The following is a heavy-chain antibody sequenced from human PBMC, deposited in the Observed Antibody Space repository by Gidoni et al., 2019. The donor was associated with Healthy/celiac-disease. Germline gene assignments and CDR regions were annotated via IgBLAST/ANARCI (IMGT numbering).Heavy chain of an antibody. J-gene: IGHJ3*02. Sequence: EVQLVESGGGLVQPGGSLRLSCAASGFTFSRYWMHWVSQAPGKGLVWVQRINSDGSSTSYADSGKGRFTISRDNAKNTLYLQMNSLRAEDTAVYYCARDGPLSNDYIWGSYRAVDAFDIWGQGTMVTVSS. CDR2: INSDGSST. CDR3: ARDGPLSNDYIWGSYRAVDAFDI. V-gene: IGHV3-74*01. D-gene: IGHD3-16*02. CDR1: GFTFSRYW.